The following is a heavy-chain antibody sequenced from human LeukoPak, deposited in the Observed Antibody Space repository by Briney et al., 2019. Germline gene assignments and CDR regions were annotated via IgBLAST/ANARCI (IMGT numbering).Heavy chain of an antibody. CDR1: GFIFSNYA. Sequence: PGGSLRLSCAASGFIFSNYALMWVRQAPGKGLEWVSSITGRGDETFYADSVKGRFSLSRDNSKNMLYLQMHSLGAEDTAIYYCAKGAAAGLVDWFDPWGQGTLVTVSS. J-gene: IGHJ5*02. CDR2: ITGRGDET. D-gene: IGHD6-13*01. V-gene: IGHV3-23*01. CDR3: AKGAAAGLVDWFDP.